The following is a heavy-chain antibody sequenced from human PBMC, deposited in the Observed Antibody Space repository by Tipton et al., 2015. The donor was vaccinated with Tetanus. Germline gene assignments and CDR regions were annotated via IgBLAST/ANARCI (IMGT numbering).Heavy chain of an antibody. D-gene: IGHD4-11*01. CDR1: GFNFSTSD. V-gene: IGHV3-33*08. Sequence: SLRLSCVASGFNFSTSDMGWVRQAPGKGLEWVGIMFYDGSAKYYADSVKGRFTISRDNSKNTLYLQMNSLRAEDTAMYYCARDFDYKADYWGQGTLVTVSS. CDR3: ARDFDYKADY. J-gene: IGHJ4*02. CDR2: MFYDGSAK.